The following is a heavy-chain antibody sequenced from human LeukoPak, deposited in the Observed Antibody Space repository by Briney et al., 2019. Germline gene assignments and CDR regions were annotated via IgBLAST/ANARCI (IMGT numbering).Heavy chain of an antibody. J-gene: IGHJ4*02. D-gene: IGHD7-27*01. CDR3: ARVIWGLYYFDY. CDR2: ISGSGGTT. CDR1: GFTFSSYG. Sequence: GGSLRLSCAASGFTFSSYGMHWVRQAPGKGLDWVSTISGSGGTTYYADSVKGRFTISRDNSKNTLYLQVNSLRAEDTAVYYCARVIWGLYYFDYWGQGTLVTVSS. V-gene: IGHV3-23*01.